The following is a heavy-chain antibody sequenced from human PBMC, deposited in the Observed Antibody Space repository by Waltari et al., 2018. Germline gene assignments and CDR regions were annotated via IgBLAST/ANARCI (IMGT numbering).Heavy chain of an antibody. CDR3: TRGGDDSSWYWRN. CDR1: GFTFSNIW. Sequence: EVQLVESGGGLVQPGGSLRLSCAASGFTFSNIWMAWGRQAPGKGRGWVANINQDGSEKYSVESVKGRFTISRDNAKNSLYLQLNSLRADDTAVYYCTRGGDDSSWYWRNWGQGTLVTVSS. J-gene: IGHJ4*02. CDR2: INQDGSEK. D-gene: IGHD6-13*01. V-gene: IGHV3-7*01.